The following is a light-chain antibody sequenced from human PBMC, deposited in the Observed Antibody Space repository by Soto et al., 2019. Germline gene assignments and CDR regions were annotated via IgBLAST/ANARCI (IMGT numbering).Light chain of an antibody. V-gene: IGKV3D-15*02. CDR2: DTS. CDR3: QQYGNSPIT. CDR1: QTVSSK. Sequence: EIVMTHSPATLSVSPWEMATLSCRASQTVSSKLAWYQHKPGQAPRLLIYDTSNRATGIPARFSGSGSGTDFTLTISRLEPEDFAVYYCQQYGNSPITFGQGTRLEIK. J-gene: IGKJ5*01.